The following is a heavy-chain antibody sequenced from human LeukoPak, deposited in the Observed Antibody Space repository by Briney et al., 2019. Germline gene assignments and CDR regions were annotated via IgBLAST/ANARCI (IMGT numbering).Heavy chain of an antibody. CDR3: ATPVPHGSDPSLYYYYMDV. CDR2: IIPIFGTA. J-gene: IGHJ6*03. D-gene: IGHD3-10*01. Sequence: GASVKVSCKASRGAFSTYAINWVRQAPGQGLEWMGGIIPIFGTANYAQKFQGRVTITADESTSTAYMELSSLRSEDTAVYYCATPVPHGSDPSLYYYYMDVWGKGTTVTISS. V-gene: IGHV1-69*13. CDR1: RGAFSTYA.